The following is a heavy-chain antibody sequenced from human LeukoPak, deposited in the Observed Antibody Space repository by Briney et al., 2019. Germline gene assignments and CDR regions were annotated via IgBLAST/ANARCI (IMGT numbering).Heavy chain of an antibody. CDR3: ATDPILLELGRFDP. D-gene: IGHD1-7*01. J-gene: IGHJ5*02. CDR1: GYTLTELS. CDR2: FDPEDGET. V-gene: IGHV1-24*01. Sequence: ASVKVSCKVSGYTLTELSMHWVRQAPGKGLEWMGGFDPEDGETIYAQKFQGRVTMTEDKSTDTAYMELSSLRSEDTALYYCATDPILLELGRFDPWGQETLVTVSS.